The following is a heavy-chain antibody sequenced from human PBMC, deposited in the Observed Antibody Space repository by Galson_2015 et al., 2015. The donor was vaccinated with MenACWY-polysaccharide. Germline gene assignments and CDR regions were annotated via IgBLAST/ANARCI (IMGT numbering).Heavy chain of an antibody. CDR1: GFSFSSYP. J-gene: IGHJ3*02. Sequence: SLRLSCAASGFSFSSYPLNWVRQAPGKGLEWVSSISYSSNSIYYADSVKGRFTISRDNAGNSLYLLMNNLRAEDTAVYYCGRVSGHFYYYDSGDLKQGPSDMWGRGTMVPVSS. CDR3: GRVSGHFYYYDSGDLKQGPSDM. V-gene: IGHV3-21*01. CDR2: ISYSSNSI. D-gene: IGHD3-16*01.